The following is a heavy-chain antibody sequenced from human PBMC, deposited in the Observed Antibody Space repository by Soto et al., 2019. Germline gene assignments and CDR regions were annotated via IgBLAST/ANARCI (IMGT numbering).Heavy chain of an antibody. CDR1: GFTFSNYA. Sequence: GGSLRLSCAASGFTFSNYAMTWARQAPGKGLEWVSSLLRSGSTAYYADSVRGRFTVSSDTSANSLYLQMDSLRAEDTAIYYCAKDAISGDGIWLMDSWGQGTLVTVSS. CDR3: AKDAISGDGIWLMDS. CDR2: LLRSGSTA. V-gene: IGHV3-23*01. J-gene: IGHJ5*02. D-gene: IGHD4-17*01.